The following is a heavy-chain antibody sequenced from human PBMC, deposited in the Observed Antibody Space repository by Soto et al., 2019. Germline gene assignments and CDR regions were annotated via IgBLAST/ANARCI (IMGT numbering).Heavy chain of an antibody. CDR3: ARADYGGNSGVSFDY. CDR1: GGSFSGYY. CDR2: INHSGST. V-gene: IGHV4-34*01. J-gene: IGHJ4*02. D-gene: IGHD4-17*01. Sequence: QVQLQQWGAGLLKPSETLSLTCAVYGGSFSGYYWSWIRQPPGKGLEWIGEINHSGSTNYNPSLKSRVTISVATSKNQFSLKLSSVTAADTAVYYCARADYGGNSGVSFDYWGQGTLVTVSS.